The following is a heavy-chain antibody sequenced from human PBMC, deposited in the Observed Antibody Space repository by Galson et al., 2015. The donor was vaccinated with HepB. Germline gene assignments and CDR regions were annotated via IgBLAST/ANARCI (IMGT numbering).Heavy chain of an antibody. V-gene: IGHV1-3*01. J-gene: IGHJ6*02. Sequence: QSGAEVKKPGESLRISCKASGFTFTSYGIHWVRQAPGQRLEWTGWINAGTGNTKYSQKFQGRVTITSDASASTAYMELNNLRSEDTAVYFCARGVTLVRGVISDMDVWGQGTTVTVSS. CDR1: GFTFTSYG. D-gene: IGHD3-10*01. CDR2: INAGTGNT. CDR3: ARGVTLVRGVISDMDV.